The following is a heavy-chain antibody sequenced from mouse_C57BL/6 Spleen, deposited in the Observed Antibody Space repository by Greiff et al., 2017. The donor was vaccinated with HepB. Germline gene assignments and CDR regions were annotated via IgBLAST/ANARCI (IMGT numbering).Heavy chain of an antibody. J-gene: IGHJ4*01. Sequence: VQLQQSGPELVKPGASVKISCKASGYSFTDYNMNWVKQSNGKSLEWIGVINPNYGTTSYNQKFKDKATLTADKSSSKAYMQLSSLTSEDSAVYYGARGTTVEPMDYWGQGTSVTVS. CDR2: INPNYGTT. D-gene: IGHD1-1*01. V-gene: IGHV1-39*01. CDR1: GYSFTDYN. CDR3: ARGTTVEPMDY.